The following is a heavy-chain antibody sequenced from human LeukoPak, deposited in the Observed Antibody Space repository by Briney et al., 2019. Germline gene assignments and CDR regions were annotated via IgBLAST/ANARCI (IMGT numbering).Heavy chain of an antibody. Sequence: GGSLRLSCAASGFTFSNYAMSWVRQAPGRGLDWVSSIDNSGGRTFYADSVRGRFTFSRDNSRNTLYLQVNSLRVEDTAVYYCAKHLQKTSESADRFSPFDYWGQGTLVTVSS. CDR3: AKHLQKTSESADRFSPFDY. CDR1: GFTFSNYA. J-gene: IGHJ4*02. CDR2: IDNSGGRT. D-gene: IGHD3-16*02. V-gene: IGHV3-23*01.